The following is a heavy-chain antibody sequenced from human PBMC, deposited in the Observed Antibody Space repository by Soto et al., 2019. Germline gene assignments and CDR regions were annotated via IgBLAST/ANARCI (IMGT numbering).Heavy chain of an antibody. CDR2: ISNNGAHT. CDR1: GFTFSNYE. J-gene: IGHJ6*03. CDR3: ARRGYGSRWPNVYMDV. V-gene: IGHV3-64*01. D-gene: IGHD6-13*01. Sequence: EAQLVESGGGLVQPGGSLRLSCAASGFTFSNYEMHWVRQAPGKGLEYVSGISNNGAHTDYAKSVKCRFTIYRDNSENTLYLQMGSLRAEDMALYYCARRGYGSRWPNVYMDVWGKGTTVTVSS.